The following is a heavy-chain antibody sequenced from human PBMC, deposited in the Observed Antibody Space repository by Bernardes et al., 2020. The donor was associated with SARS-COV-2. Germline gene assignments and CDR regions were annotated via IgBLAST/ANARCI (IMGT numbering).Heavy chain of an antibody. CDR3: ATGTIAAAGMDYYYYGMDV. CDR2: FDPEDGDT. J-gene: IGHJ6*02. D-gene: IGHD6-13*01. V-gene: IGHV1-24*01. Sequence: ASVKVSCKVSGYTLTAFSMHWVRQSPGQGLEWMGSFDPEDGDTIYAQKFQGRVTMTEDTSTDTAYMELSSLRSEDTAVYYCATGTIAAAGMDYYYYGMDVWGQGTSVTVSS. CDR1: GYTLTAFS.